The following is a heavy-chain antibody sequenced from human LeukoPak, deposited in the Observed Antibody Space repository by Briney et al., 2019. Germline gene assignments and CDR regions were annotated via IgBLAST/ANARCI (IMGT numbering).Heavy chain of an antibody. D-gene: IGHD4-17*01. CDR3: ARDYGVPIADRQLDY. J-gene: IGHJ4*02. CDR1: GFTFSSYE. V-gene: IGHV3-48*03. Sequence: PGGSLRLSCAASGFTFSSYEMNWVRQAPGKGLEWVSYISSSGSTIYYADSVKGRFTISRDNAKNTLYLQMNSLRAEDTAVYYCARDYGVPIADRQLDYWGQGTLVTVSS. CDR2: ISSSGSTI.